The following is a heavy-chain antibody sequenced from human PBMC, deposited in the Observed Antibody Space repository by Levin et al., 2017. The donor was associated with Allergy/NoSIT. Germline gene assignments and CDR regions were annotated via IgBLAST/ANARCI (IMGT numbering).Heavy chain of an antibody. D-gene: IGHD6-19*01. CDR2: ISASGSST. V-gene: IGHV3-23*01. Sequence: GESLKISCAASGFTFSSYAMTWVRQAPGKGLEWVSAISASGSSTYYADSVKGRFTISRDNSKNTLYLQMNSLRAEDTAVYYCAKDSSGWYAPPGYWGQGTLVTVSS. CDR1: GFTFSSYA. J-gene: IGHJ4*02. CDR3: AKDSSGWYAPPGY.